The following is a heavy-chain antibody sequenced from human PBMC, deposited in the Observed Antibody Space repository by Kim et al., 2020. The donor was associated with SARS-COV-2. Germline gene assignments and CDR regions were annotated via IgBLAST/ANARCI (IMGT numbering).Heavy chain of an antibody. J-gene: IGHJ6*02. V-gene: IGHV1-2*02. D-gene: IGHD1-7*01. Sequence: ASVKVSCKASGYTFTGYYMHWVRQAPGQGLEWMGSINPNSGGTNYAQKFQGRVTMTRDTSISTAYMELSRLRSDDTAVYYCASPRTTYYYYGMDVWGQGTTVTVSS. CDR2: INPNSGGT. CDR1: GYTFTGYY. CDR3: ASPRTTYYYYGMDV.